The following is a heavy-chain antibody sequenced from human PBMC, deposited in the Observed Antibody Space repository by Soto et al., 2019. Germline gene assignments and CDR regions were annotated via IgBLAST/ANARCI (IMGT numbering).Heavy chain of an antibody. Sequence: GGSLRLSCAASGFTFSSYAMHWVRQAPGKGLEWVAVISYDGSNKYYADSVKGRFTISRDNSKNTLYLQMNSLRAEDTAVYYCARGPVTVTMWETYYYGMDVWGQGTTVTVSS. CDR2: ISYDGSNK. CDR1: GFTFSSYA. J-gene: IGHJ6*02. V-gene: IGHV3-30-3*01. CDR3: ARGPVTVTMWETYYYGMDV. D-gene: IGHD4-17*01.